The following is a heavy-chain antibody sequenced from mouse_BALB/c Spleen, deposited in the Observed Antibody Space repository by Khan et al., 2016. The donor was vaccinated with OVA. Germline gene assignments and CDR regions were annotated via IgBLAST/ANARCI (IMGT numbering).Heavy chain of an antibody. CDR1: GFTFSTYG. CDR3: ARLAYYYDSEGFAY. V-gene: IGHV5-6*01. Sequence: EVQVVESGGDVVKPGGSLKLSCAASGFTFSTYGMSWVRQTPDKRLEWVATISTGGHYTYYPDTVKGRFTISRDNAKNTLYLQMRSLKSEDTAMFYCARLAYYYDSEGFAYWGQGTLVTVST. CDR2: ISTGGHYT. J-gene: IGHJ3*01. D-gene: IGHD1-1*01.